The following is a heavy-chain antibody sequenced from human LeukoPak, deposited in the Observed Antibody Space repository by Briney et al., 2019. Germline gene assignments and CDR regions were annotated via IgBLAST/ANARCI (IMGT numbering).Heavy chain of an antibody. CDR1: GGTFSSYA. Sequence: TVKVSCKASGGTFSSYAISWVRQAPGQGLEWMGGIIPIFGTANYAQKFQGRVTITADESTSTAYMELSSLRSEDTAVYYCARDNLHGPPAKEYFQHWGQGTLVTVSS. V-gene: IGHV1-69*13. CDR2: IIPIFGTA. D-gene: IGHD2-2*01. J-gene: IGHJ1*01. CDR3: ARDNLHGPPAKEYFQH.